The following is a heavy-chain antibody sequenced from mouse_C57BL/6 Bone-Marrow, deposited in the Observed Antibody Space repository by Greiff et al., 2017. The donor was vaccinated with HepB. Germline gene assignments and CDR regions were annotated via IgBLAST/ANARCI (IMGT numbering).Heavy chain of an antibody. CDR2: ISSGGSYT. J-gene: IGHJ4*01. CDR3: ARPPDSSGYYAMDY. V-gene: IGHV5-6*01. D-gene: IGHD3-2*02. Sequence: EVKLMESGGDLVKPGGSLKLSCAASGFTFSSYGMSWVRQTPDKRLEWVATISSGGSYTYYPDSVKGRFTISRDNAKNTLYLQMSSLKSEDTAMYYCARPPDSSGYYAMDYWGQGTSVTVYS. CDR1: GFTFSSYG.